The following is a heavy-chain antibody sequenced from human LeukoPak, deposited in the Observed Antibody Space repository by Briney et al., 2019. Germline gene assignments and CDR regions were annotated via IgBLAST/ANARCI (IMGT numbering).Heavy chain of an antibody. CDR3: ARRYSSGSYYKLPIDY. D-gene: IGHD3-10*01. Sequence: ASVKVSCKASGYTFTSYDINWVRQATGQGLEWMGWMNPNSGNTGYAQKFQGRVTMTRNTSISTAYMELSSLRSEDTAVYYCARRYSSGSYYKLPIDYWGQGTLVTVSS. J-gene: IGHJ4*02. V-gene: IGHV1-8*01. CDR2: MNPNSGNT. CDR1: GYTFTSYD.